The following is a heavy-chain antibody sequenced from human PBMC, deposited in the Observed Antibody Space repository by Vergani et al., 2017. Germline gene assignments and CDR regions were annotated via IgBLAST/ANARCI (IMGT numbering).Heavy chain of an antibody. V-gene: IGHV4-61*02. CDR3: ARETYQQLETYYYYYYMDV. D-gene: IGHD6-13*01. J-gene: IGHJ6*03. CDR2: LYTSGST. Sequence: QVQLQESGPGLVKPSQTLSLTCTVSGGSISSGSYYWSWFRQPAGKGLEWIGRLYTSGSTNYNPSLKSRVTMSVDTSKNQFSLKLSSVTAADTAVYYCARETYQQLETYYYYYYMDVWGKGP. CDR1: GGSISSGSYY.